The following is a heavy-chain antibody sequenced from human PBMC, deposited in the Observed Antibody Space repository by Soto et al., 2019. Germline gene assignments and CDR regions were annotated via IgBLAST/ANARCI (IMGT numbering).Heavy chain of an antibody. D-gene: IGHD4-4*01. CDR2: INHSGST. CDR3: ARGRGRLQFYYMDV. V-gene: IGHV4-34*01. Sequence: SETLSLTCAVYGGSFSGYYWSWIRQPPGKGLEWIGEINHSGSTNYNPSLKSRVTISVDTSKNQFSLKLSSVTAADTAVYYCARGRGRLQFYYMDVWGKGTTVTVSS. CDR1: GGSFSGYY. J-gene: IGHJ6*03.